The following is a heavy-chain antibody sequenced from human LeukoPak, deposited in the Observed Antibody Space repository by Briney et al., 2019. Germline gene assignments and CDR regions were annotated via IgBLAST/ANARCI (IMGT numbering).Heavy chain of an antibody. CDR1: GFTFSSYA. CDR2: ISGSGGST. J-gene: IGHJ4*02. CDR3: AKSKSPAAAGCSSTSCYGGGDY. D-gene: IGHD2-2*01. V-gene: IGHV3-23*01. Sequence: GGSLRLSCAASGFTFSSYAMSWVRKAPGKGLEWVSAISGSGGSTYYADSVKGRFTISRDNSKNTLYLQMNSLRAEDTAVYYCAKSKSPAAAGCSSTSCYGGGDYWGQGTLVTVSS.